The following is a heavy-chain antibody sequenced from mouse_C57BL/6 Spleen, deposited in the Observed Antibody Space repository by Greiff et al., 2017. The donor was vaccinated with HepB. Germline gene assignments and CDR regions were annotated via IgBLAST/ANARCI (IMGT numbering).Heavy chain of an antibody. D-gene: IGHD2-4*01. Sequence: VQLQQPGTELVKPGASVKLSCKASGYTFTSYWMHWVKQRPGQGLEWIGNINPSNGGTNYNEKFKSKATLTVDKSSSTAYMQLSSLTSEDSAVYYCARPTYDWGWYFDVWGTGTTVTVSS. J-gene: IGHJ1*03. CDR2: INPSNGGT. CDR1: GYTFTSYW. V-gene: IGHV1-53*01. CDR3: ARPTYDWGWYFDV.